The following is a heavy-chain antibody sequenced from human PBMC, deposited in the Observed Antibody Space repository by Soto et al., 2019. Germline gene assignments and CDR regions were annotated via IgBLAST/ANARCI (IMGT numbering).Heavy chain of an antibody. V-gene: IGHV3-23*01. CDR3: AEGGYQDGFDY. J-gene: IGHJ4*02. CDR1: GFTFTNFA. D-gene: IGHD3-16*02. Sequence: EVLLSESGGGLVQPGGSLRLSCVASGFTFTNFAMSWVRQAPGKGLEWVSSITSKSDRTYYAASVKGRFTISRDNSKNTVFLQMNSLRAEDTALYYCAEGGYQDGFDYWGQGTLVTVSS. CDR2: ITSKSDRT.